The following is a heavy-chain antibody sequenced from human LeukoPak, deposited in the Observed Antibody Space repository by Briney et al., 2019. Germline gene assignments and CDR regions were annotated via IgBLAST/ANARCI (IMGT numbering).Heavy chain of an antibody. Sequence: GGSLRLSCVVSGFTFSSYDMSWVRQAPGKGLEWVSYISVSGSTIYHADSVKGRFTISRDNAENSLYLQMNCLRAEDTAVYYCARSLPPYSSRWPPDYWGQGTLVTVSS. CDR3: ARSLPPYSSRWPPDY. CDR1: GFTFSSYD. V-gene: IGHV3-48*03. J-gene: IGHJ4*02. CDR2: ISVSGSTI. D-gene: IGHD6-13*01.